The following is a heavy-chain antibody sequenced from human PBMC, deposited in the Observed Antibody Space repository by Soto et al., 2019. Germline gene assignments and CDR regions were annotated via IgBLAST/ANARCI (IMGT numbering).Heavy chain of an antibody. CDR2: ISYDGSNK. J-gene: IGHJ4*02. CDR3: EKDRVYGDYVVPFEY. CDR1: GFTFSSYG. D-gene: IGHD4-17*01. V-gene: IGHV3-30*18. Sequence: GGSLRLSCGASGFTFSSYGMHWVRQAPGKGLEWVAVISYDGSNKYYADSVKGRFTISRDNSKNTLYLQMNSLRAEDTAVYYCEKDRVYGDYVVPFEYWGQGTLVTVSS.